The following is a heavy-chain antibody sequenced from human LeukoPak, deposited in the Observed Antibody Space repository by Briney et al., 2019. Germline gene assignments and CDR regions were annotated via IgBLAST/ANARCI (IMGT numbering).Heavy chain of an antibody. CDR3: ARSRITIFGVATNPPDY. V-gene: IGHV4-59*01. CDR2: TYYSGST. Sequence: PSETLSLTCTVSGGSISSYYWSWIRQPPGKGLEWIGYTYYSGSTNYNPSLKSRVTISVDTSKNQFSLKLSSVTAADTAVYYCARSRITIFGVATNPPDYWGQGTLVTVSS. CDR1: GGSISSYY. D-gene: IGHD3-3*01. J-gene: IGHJ4*02.